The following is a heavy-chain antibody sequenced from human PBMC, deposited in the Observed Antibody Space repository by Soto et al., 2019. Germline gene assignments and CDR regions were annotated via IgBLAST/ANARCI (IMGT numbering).Heavy chain of an antibody. V-gene: IGHV5-51*01. D-gene: IGHD4-17*01. Sequence: PGESLKISCKGSGYNFNTYWIGWVRQKPGKGLEWMGVIYPADSDTRYSPSFQGQVTISADKSIRTAYLQWSSLKASDSAIYYCARIYGDYIKFDYWGQGALVTVSS. CDR2: IYPADSDT. J-gene: IGHJ4*02. CDR1: GYNFNTYW. CDR3: ARIYGDYIKFDY.